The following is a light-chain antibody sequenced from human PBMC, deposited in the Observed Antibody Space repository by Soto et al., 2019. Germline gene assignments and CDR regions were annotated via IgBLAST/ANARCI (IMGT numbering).Light chain of an antibody. Sequence: QSALTQPGSVCVSPGQSVSISCTGTSRDVGGYNYVSWYQHHPGKAPKVMIYDVSKRPSGVPDRFSGSKSGNTASLTISGLQSEDEADYYCCSYAGRYTYVFGTGTKVTVL. CDR1: SRDVGGYNY. J-gene: IGLJ1*01. V-gene: IGLV2-11*01. CDR3: CSYAGRYTYV. CDR2: DVS.